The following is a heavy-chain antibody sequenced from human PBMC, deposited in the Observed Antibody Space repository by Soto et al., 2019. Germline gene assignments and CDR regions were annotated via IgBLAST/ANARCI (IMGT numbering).Heavy chain of an antibody. J-gene: IGHJ6*02. CDR2: INSDGSTT. V-gene: IGHV3-74*01. CDR1: GFTFSSYW. D-gene: IGHD4-17*01. CDR3: ARGLRNYYGMDV. Sequence: EVQLVEPGGGLVLPGGSLRLSCAASGFTFSSYWMHWVRQAPGKGLVWVSRINSDGSTTNYADSVKGRFTISRDNAKNTLYLQVNSLRAEDTAVYYCARGLRNYYGMDVWGQGTTVTVSS.